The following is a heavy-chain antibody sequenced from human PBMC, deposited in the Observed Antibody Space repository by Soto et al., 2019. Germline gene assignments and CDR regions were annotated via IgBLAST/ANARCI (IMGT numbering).Heavy chain of an antibody. V-gene: IGHV4-31*03. CDR2: IYVTGAV. Sequence: SETLSLTCSVSGVALNSGNYYWSWIRQVPGKGLEWIGHIYVTGAVDYNPSLRDRITISQDTSERQFSLNLRLVTAADTAVYYCARLRIATNNYKWFDPWGQGTLVTVSS. D-gene: IGHD2-21*01. CDR3: ARLRIATNNYKWFDP. J-gene: IGHJ5*02. CDR1: GVALNSGNYY.